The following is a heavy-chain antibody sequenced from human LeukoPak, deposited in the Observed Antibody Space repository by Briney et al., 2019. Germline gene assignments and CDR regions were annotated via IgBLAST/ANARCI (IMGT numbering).Heavy chain of an antibody. D-gene: IGHD5-18*01. CDR3: ARDAVDTANAV. CDR1: GFTFTTYW. Sequence: GGSLRLSCAASGFTFTTYWMHWVRQAPGKGLVWVSHINSDGSITSYADSVKGRFTISRDNAKDTLYLQMNSLRAEDTAVYYCARDAVDTANAVWGQGTTVTVSS. CDR2: INSDGSIT. J-gene: IGHJ6*02. V-gene: IGHV3-74*01.